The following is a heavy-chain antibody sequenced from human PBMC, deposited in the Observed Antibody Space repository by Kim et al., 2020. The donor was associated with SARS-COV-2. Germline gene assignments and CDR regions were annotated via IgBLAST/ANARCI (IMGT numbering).Heavy chain of an antibody. CDR2: MSRDGTKE. D-gene: IGHD3-16*01. V-gene: IGHV3-30*18. Sequence: GGSLRLSCATSGFVFSRFNMNWVRQAPGKGLEWVTLMSRDGTKEFYADSVKGRFTVSRDNSQNTLYLQMNSLRTEDTAVYYCVKDAYHAAFDYWGQGTLVTVSS. CDR3: VKDAYHAAFDY. J-gene: IGHJ4*02. CDR1: GFVFSRFN.